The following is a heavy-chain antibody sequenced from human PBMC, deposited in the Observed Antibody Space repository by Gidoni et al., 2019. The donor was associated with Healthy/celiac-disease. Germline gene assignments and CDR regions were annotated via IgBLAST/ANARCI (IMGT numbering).Heavy chain of an antibody. V-gene: IGHV4-4*02. CDR2: IYHSGST. Sequence: PGLVKPSGTLSLTCAVSGGSICSSNWSSWVRQPPGRGLEWIGEIYHSGSTTYNPSLKSRVTRSVDKSKNQFSLKLSSVTAADTAVYYCARDGLRSGIAAAGTDYYYYGMDVWGQGTTVTVSS. D-gene: IGHD6-13*01. J-gene: IGHJ6*02. CDR1: GGSICSSNW. CDR3: ARDGLRSGIAAAGTDYYYYGMDV.